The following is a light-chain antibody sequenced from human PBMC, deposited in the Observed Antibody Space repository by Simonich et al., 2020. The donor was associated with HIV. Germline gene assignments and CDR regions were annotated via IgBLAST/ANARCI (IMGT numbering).Light chain of an antibody. CDR1: LSVDGSV. CDR3: QQYGRSPLT. J-gene: IGKJ4*01. CDR2: DAS. V-gene: IGKV3D-20*01. Sequence: EIVLTQSPGTLSLSPGERATLSCRSSLSVDGSVLAWYQQTPGLAPRLLMSDASSRATGIPDRFSGSGSGTDFTLTISRLEPEDFAVYYCQQYGRSPLTFGGGTKVEI.